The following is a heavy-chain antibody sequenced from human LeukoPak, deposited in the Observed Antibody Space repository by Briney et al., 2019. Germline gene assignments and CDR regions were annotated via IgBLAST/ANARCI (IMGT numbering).Heavy chain of an antibody. J-gene: IGHJ4*02. CDR3: ARGRIKAAAKPGSIDY. D-gene: IGHD6-13*01. Sequence: SVKVSCKASGGTFSSYAISWVRQAPGQGLEWMGGIIPIFGTANYAQKFQGRVTITADESTSTAYMELSSPRSEDTAVYYCARGRIKAAAKPGSIDYWGQGTLVTVSS. CDR2: IIPIFGTA. V-gene: IGHV1-69*13. CDR1: GGTFSSYA.